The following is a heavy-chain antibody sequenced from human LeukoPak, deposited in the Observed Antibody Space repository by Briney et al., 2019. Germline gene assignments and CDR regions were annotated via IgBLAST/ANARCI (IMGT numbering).Heavy chain of an antibody. J-gene: IGHJ5*02. CDR2: ISSSSSYI. Sequence: GGSLRLSCAASGFTFSSYSMNWVRQAPGKGLEWVSSISSSSSYIYYADSVKGRFTISRDNAKNSLYLQMNSLRAEDTAVYYCARAQVGYNWFDPWGQGTLVTVSS. CDR3: ARAQVGYNWFDP. CDR1: GFTFSSYS. V-gene: IGHV3-21*01. D-gene: IGHD1-26*01.